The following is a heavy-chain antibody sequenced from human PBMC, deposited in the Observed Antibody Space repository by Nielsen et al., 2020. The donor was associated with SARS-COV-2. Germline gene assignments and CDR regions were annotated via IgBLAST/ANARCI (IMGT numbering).Heavy chain of an antibody. CDR3: ARGSSPALDY. V-gene: IGHV4-39*07. J-gene: IGHJ4*02. CDR1: GGSISSSNYY. Sequence: SETLSLTCTVSGGSISSSNYYWGWIRQPPGKGLEWIGSMYYSGSTYYNPSLKSRVTISVDTSKNQFSLKLSSVTAADTAVYYCARGSSPALDYWGQGTLVTVSS. CDR2: MYYSGST.